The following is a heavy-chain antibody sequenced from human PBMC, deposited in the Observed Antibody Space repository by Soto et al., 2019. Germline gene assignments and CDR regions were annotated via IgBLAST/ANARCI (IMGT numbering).Heavy chain of an antibody. V-gene: IGHV3-30*18. CDR2: ISYDGINK. J-gene: IGHJ4*02. CDR3: AKSVYNWNDGFFDY. Sequence: QVQLVESGGGVVQPGRSLRLSCAASGFTFSRYGMHWVRQAPGKGLEWVAVISYDGINKYYADSVKGRFTISGDNSKNTLYMQMNSLRAEDTAVYYCAKSVYNWNDGFFDYWGQGTLVTVSS. D-gene: IGHD1-1*01. CDR1: GFTFSRYG.